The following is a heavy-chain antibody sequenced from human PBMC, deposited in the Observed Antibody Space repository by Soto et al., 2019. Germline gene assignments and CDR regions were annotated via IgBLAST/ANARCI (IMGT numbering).Heavy chain of an antibody. V-gene: IGHV4-59*01. CDR3: ARYKSNYYYGIDV. D-gene: IGHD1-20*01. CDR2: IYYSGIT. J-gene: IGHJ6*02. Sequence: PSETLSLTCTVSGGSISSYYWSWIRQPPGKGLEWIGYIYYSGITNYNPSLKSRVTISVDTSKNQFSLKLSSVTAADTAVYYCARYKSNYYYGIDVWGQGTTGTVS. CDR1: GGSISSYY.